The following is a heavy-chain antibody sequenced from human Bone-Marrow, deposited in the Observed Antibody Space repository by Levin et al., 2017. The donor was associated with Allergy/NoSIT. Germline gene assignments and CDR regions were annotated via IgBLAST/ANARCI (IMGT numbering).Heavy chain of an antibody. Sequence: SCAASGFNFASYGMNWVRQAPGKGLEWVSSISGTGRHIYLADSLKGRFTISRDNAQNSLSLPMNNLRVEDTAVFYCAKDEGPFSSSFAFDCWGQGALVTVSS. CDR1: GFNFASYG. D-gene: IGHD2-2*01. J-gene: IGHJ4*02. V-gene: IGHV3-21*01. CDR2: ISGTGRHI. CDR3: AKDEGPFSSSFAFDC.